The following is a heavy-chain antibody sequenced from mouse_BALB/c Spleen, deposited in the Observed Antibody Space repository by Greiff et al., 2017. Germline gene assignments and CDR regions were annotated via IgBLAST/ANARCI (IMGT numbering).Heavy chain of an antibody. J-gene: IGHJ4*01. CDR3: ARGGRKNDGYYYAMDY. Sequence: LVKTGASVKISCKASGYSFTGYYMHWVKQSHGKSLEWIGYISCYNGATSYNQKFKGKATFTVDTSSSTAYMQFNSLTYEDSAVYYCARGGRKNDGYYYAMDYWGQGTSVTVSS. CDR2: ISCYNGAT. D-gene: IGHD2-3*01. CDR1: GYSFTGYY. V-gene: IGHV1S34*01.